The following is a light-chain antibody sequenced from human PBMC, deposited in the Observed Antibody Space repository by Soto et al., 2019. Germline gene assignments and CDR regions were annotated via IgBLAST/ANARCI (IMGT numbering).Light chain of an antibody. CDR2: EGS. V-gene: IGLV2-23*01. CDR1: SSDVGSYNL. CDR3: CSYAGSSPYV. J-gene: IGLJ1*01. Sequence: QSALTQPASVSGSPGQSITISCTGTSSDVGSYNLVSWYQQHPGKAPKLMIYEGSKRPSGFFNRFSGSKSGNTASLTISGLQAEDEADYYCCSYAGSSPYVFGTGTKVTVL.